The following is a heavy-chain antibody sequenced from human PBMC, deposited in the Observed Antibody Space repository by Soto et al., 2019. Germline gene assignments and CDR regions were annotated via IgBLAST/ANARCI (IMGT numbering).Heavy chain of an antibody. J-gene: IGHJ4*02. D-gene: IGHD2-15*01. CDR1: GGTFSSYT. CDR3: ASCSGGSCLWCDY. Sequence: QVQLVQSGAEVKKPGSSVKVSCKASGGTFSSYTISWVRQAPGQGLEWMGRIIPILGIANYAQKFQGRVTITADKSTSTAYMELSSLRSEDTAVYYCASCSGGSCLWCDYWGQGTLVTVSS. V-gene: IGHV1-69*02. CDR2: IIPILGIA.